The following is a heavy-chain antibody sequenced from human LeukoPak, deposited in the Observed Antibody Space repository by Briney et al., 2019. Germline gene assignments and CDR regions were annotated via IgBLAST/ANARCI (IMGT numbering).Heavy chain of an antibody. V-gene: IGHV3-23*01. Sequence: GGSLRLSCAASGFTFSSYAMSWVRQAPGKGLEWVSGISGSGDNTYYADSVKGRFTISRDNSKNTLYVQANSLGTEDTAAYYCAKGSYYDSSGSFYFDYWGQGTLVTVS. D-gene: IGHD3-22*01. CDR1: GFTFSSYA. CDR2: ISGSGDNT. J-gene: IGHJ4*02. CDR3: AKGSYYDSSGSFYFDY.